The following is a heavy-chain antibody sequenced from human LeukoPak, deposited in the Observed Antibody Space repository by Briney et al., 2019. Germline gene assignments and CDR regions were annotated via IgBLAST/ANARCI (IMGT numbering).Heavy chain of an antibody. J-gene: IGHJ4*02. V-gene: IGHV3-15*01. D-gene: IGHD3-16*01. CDR2: IKSKTDGGTI. Sequence: PGGSLRLSCAASGFTFSNAWMSWVRQAPGKGLEWVGRIKSKTDGGTIDYAAPVKGRFTISRDDSKHTLYLQMNSLKTEDTAVYFCTTGSSASGTWAYWGQGTLVTVSS. CDR3: TTGSSASGTWAY. CDR1: GFTFSNAW.